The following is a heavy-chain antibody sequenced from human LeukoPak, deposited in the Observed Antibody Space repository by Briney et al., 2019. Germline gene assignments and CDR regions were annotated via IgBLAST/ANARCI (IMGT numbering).Heavy chain of an antibody. CDR3: ARAIYYDVMTGYHDYYSYYMDV. CDR2: IIPKFGTA. CDR1: ADTFSRYA. V-gene: IGHV1-69*06. Sequence: ASVKVSCKASADTFSRYAISWVRQAPGQGLEWMGRIIPKFGTAKYAQRFRGRVTITADKSTTTAYMELSSLRSEDTAVYYCARAIYYDVMTGYHDYYSYYMDVWGDGTTVTVSS. D-gene: IGHD3-9*01. J-gene: IGHJ6*03.